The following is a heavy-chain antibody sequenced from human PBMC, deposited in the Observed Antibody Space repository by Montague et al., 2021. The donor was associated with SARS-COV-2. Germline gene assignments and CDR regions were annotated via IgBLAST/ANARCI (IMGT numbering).Heavy chain of an antibody. Sequence: SETLSLTCTVSGGSINSNYWSWIRQPPGKGLEWVGYIYYRGSTNYNPSLKSRVPISVDTSTDQFALNLISVTAADTAVYCCAGEDRCNWFDPWGQGILVTVSS. V-gene: IGHV4-59*01. J-gene: IGHJ5*02. CDR3: AGEDRCNWFDP. D-gene: IGHD2/OR15-2a*01. CDR1: GGSINSNY. CDR2: IYYRGST.